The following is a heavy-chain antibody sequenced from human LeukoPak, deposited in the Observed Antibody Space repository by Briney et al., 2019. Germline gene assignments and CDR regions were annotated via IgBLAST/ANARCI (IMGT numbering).Heavy chain of an antibody. J-gene: IGHJ4*02. V-gene: IGHV1-2*02. CDR3: VRENWYYDF. CDR2: IFPKNGGT. Sequence: ASVKVSRKPSVYTFTPYYIHWVRPAPGQGLAWMGWIFPKNGGTSYAQKFQGRVTMTRDTSTGIVNMEMSRLRPDDTAVYYCVRENWYYDFWGQGTLVTVSS. D-gene: IGHD1-7*01. CDR1: VYTFTPYY.